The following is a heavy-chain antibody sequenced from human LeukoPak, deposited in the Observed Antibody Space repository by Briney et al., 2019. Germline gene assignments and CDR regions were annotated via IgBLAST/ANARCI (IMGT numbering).Heavy chain of an antibody. CDR2: IWYDGSNT. CDR1: GFTFSSYG. V-gene: IGHV3-33*08. CDR3: ARIGYCSGGSCYWVYFDY. J-gene: IGHJ4*02. Sequence: GGSLRLSCVASGFTFSSYGMHWVRQAPGKGLEWVAVIWYDGSNTYYADSVKGRFTISRDNSKNTLYLQMNSLRAEDTAVYYCARIGYCSGGSCYWVYFDYWGQGTLVTVSS. D-gene: IGHD2-15*01.